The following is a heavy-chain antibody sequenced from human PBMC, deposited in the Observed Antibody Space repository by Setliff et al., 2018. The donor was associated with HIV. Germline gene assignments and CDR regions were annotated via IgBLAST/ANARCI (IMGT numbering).Heavy chain of an antibody. CDR2: IIPLLGTP. CDR3: ARDRSGIAVAAPDAFDV. V-gene: IGHV1-69*06. D-gene: IGHD6-19*01. CDR1: GYTFNSYA. J-gene: IGHJ3*01. Sequence: ASVKVSCKTSGYTFNSYAINWVRQAPGQGLEWMGGIIPLLGTPNYAHKFQGRVTITADKYSSTVYMELSSLRSEDSAVFYCARDRSGIAVAAPDAFDVWGQGTMVTVSS.